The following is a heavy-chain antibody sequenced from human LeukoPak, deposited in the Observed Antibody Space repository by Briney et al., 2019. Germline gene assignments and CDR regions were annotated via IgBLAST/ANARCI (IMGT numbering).Heavy chain of an antibody. CDR1: GYTFTSYY. D-gene: IGHD6-19*01. V-gene: IGHV1-46*01. CDR2: INPSGGST. Sequence: EASVKVSCKASGYTFTSYYIHWVRQAPGQGLEWMGLINPSGGSTNYAQKFQGRVTMTRDTSTSTAYMELRSLRSDDTAVYYCARDVSGWYAVSSFDYWGQGTLVTVSS. CDR3: ARDVSGWYAVSSFDY. J-gene: IGHJ4*02.